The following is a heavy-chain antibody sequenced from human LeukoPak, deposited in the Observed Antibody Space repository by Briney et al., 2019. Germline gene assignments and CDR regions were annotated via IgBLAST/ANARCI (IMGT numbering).Heavy chain of an antibody. CDR3: ARGHRITMVRGVIGWFDP. CDR2: MNPNSGNT. V-gene: IGHV1-8*02. D-gene: IGHD3-10*01. Sequence: ASVKVSCKASGYTFTGYYMHWVRQATGQGLEWMGWMNPNSGNTGYAQKFQGRVTMTRNTSISTAYMELSSLRSEDTAVYYCARGHRITMVRGVIGWFDPWGQGTLVTVSS. CDR1: GYTFTGYY. J-gene: IGHJ5*02.